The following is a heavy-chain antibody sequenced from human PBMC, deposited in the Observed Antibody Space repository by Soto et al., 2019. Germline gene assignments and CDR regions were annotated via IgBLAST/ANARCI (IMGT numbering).Heavy chain of an antibody. V-gene: IGHV1-18*01. CDR2: ISAYNGNT. CDR3: ARDGKQWLAYNWFDP. CDR1: GYTFTSYG. Sequence: GASVKVSCKASGYTFTSYGISWVRQAPGQGLEWMGWISAYNGNTNYAQKLQGRVTMTTDTSTSTAYMELRSLRSDDTAVYYCARDGKQWLAYNWFDPWGQGTLVTVS. D-gene: IGHD6-19*01. J-gene: IGHJ5*02.